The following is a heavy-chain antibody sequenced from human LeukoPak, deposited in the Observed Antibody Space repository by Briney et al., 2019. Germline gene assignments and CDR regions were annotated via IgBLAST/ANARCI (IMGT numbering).Heavy chain of an antibody. CDR3: ARVDDYDRTCGMDV. CDR2: ISSSSSYI. Sequence: GGSLRLSCAASGFTFSSYSMNWVRQAPGKGLEWVSSISSSSSYIYYADSVKGRFTISRDNAKNSLYLRMNSLRAEDTAVYYCARVDDYDRTCGMDVWGQGTTVTVSS. J-gene: IGHJ6*02. D-gene: IGHD3-22*01. CDR1: GFTFSSYS. V-gene: IGHV3-21*01.